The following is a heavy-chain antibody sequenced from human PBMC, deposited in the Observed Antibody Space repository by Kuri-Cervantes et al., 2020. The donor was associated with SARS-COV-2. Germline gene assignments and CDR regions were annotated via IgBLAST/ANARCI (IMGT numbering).Heavy chain of an antibody. CDR1: GFTFNTYR. V-gene: IGHV3-33*08. CDR2: IWYDGSNK. D-gene: IGHD6-6*01. J-gene: IGHJ4*02. Sequence: GGSLRLSCAASGFTFNTYRMHWVRQAPGKGLEWVAVIWYDGSNKYYADSVKGRFTISRDNSKNTLYLQMNSLRAEDTAVYYCASGSLRSSAFYWGQGTLVTVSS. CDR3: ASGSLRSSAFY.